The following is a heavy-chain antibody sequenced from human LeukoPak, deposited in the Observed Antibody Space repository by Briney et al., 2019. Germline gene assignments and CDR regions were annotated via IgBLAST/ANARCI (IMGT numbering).Heavy chain of an antibody. CDR3: ARGPPTIGDTAGGTSQYYYYYYMDV. CDR2: MNPNSGNT. CDR1: GYTFTSYD. Sequence: ASVKVSCKASGYTFTSYDINWVRQAPGQGLEWMGWMNPNSGNTGYAQKFQSRVTMTRNTSISTAYMELSSLRSEDTAVYYCARGPPTIGDTAGGTSQYYYYYYMDVWGKGTTVTVSS. J-gene: IGHJ6*03. D-gene: IGHD5-18*01. V-gene: IGHV1-8*01.